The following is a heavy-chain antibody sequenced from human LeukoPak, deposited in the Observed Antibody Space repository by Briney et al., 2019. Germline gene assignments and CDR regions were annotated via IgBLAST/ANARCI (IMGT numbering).Heavy chain of an antibody. D-gene: IGHD5-18*01. CDR3: ARVKMAMACFDY. Sequence: SETLSLTCTVSGGSISSYYWSWIRQPPGKGLEWIGYIYYSGSTNYNPSLKSRVTISVDTSKNQFSLKLSSVTAADTAVYYCARVKMAMACFDYWGQGTLVTVSS. CDR1: GGSISSYY. V-gene: IGHV4-59*12. CDR2: IYYSGST. J-gene: IGHJ4*02.